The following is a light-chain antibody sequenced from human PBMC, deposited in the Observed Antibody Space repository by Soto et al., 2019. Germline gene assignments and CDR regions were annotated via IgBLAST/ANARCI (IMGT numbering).Light chain of an antibody. Sequence: QSVLTQPPSASGTPDQIVAISCSGSSSNIGSNTVTWYQQLPGTAPKLLIYSTSQRSSGVPGRFSGSKSGASASLSISGLQSEDEADYYCAAWDDRLDVYVFGTGTKVTVL. CDR2: STS. J-gene: IGLJ1*01. V-gene: IGLV1-44*01. CDR1: SSNIGSNT. CDR3: AAWDDRLDVYV.